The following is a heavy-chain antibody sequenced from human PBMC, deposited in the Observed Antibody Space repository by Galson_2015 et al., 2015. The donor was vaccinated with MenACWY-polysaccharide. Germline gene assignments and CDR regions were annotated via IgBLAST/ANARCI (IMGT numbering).Heavy chain of an antibody. J-gene: IGHJ5*01. CDR1: GFTFSTYG. V-gene: IGHV3-23*01. Sequence: SLRLSCAASGFTFSTYGMGWVRQAPGKGLEWVSTLDGSGANTYYADSVRGRFTISRDNSKKMLCLQMNSLRAEDTALYYCAKDASTSWFDSWGQGTLVTVSS. CDR2: LDGSGANT. CDR3: AKDASTSWFDS.